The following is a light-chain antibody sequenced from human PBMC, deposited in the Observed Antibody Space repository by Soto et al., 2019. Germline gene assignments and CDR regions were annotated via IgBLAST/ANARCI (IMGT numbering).Light chain of an antibody. CDR3: WDLDSDTWV. CDR2: LEGSGTY. J-gene: IGLJ3*02. Sequence: QAVVTQSSSASASLGSSVKLTCTLSSGHSSYIIAWHQQQPGKAPRYLMNLEGSGTYNKGSGVPDRFSGSSSGADRYLTISNLPVEGGAYFFFWDLDSDTWVFGGGTKLTVL. V-gene: IGLV4-60*02. CDR1: SGHSSYI.